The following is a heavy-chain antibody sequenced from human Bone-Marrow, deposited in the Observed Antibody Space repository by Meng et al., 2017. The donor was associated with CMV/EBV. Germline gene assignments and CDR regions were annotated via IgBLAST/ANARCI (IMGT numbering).Heavy chain of an antibody. Sequence: SVKVSCKASGYTFNSFAFSWVRQAPGQGLEWMGGISPNFGTANYAQKLQGRVTITTDKSTSTAYMELSSLRSEDTAVYYRARDTGYCSTTSYHGGGFDAIDIWGQGTTVTVSS. D-gene: IGHD2-2*03. CDR3: ARDTGYCSTTSYHGGGFDAIDI. CDR2: ISPNFGTA. V-gene: IGHV1-69*05. CDR1: GYTFNSFA. J-gene: IGHJ3*02.